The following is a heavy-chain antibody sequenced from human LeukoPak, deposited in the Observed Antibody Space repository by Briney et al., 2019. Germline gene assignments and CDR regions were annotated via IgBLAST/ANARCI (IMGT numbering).Heavy chain of an antibody. J-gene: IGHJ5*02. D-gene: IGHD3-10*01. CDR2: VNTYTSAT. CDR3: ARERPTLLTRIRGIATAPDH. V-gene: IGHV1-2*02. Sequence: EASVTLSFTSSGSVFTAYYIHWMRQAPAQGNELLGFVNTYTSATNSVQQREGRVSMPSDASVTTAYMELSGLTSDDTALYFCARERPTLLTRIRGIATAPDHWGQGTLVTVSS. CDR1: GSVFTAYY.